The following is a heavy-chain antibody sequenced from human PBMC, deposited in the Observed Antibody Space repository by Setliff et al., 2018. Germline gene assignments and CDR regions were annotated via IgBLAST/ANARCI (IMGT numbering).Heavy chain of an antibody. Sequence: PSETLSLTCAVSGGSISSSNWWSWVRQPPGKGLEWIGEIYHSGSTNYNPSLKSRVTISVDKSKNQFSLKLSSVTAADTAMYYCARILGYCSGGSCYVPYWGQGTLVTVS. CDR2: IYHSGST. CDR1: GGSISSSNW. CDR3: ARILGYCSGGSCYVPY. V-gene: IGHV4-4*02. D-gene: IGHD2-15*01. J-gene: IGHJ4*02.